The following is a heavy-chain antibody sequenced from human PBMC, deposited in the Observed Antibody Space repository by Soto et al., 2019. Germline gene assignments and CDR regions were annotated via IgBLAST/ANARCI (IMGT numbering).Heavy chain of an antibody. J-gene: IGHJ4*02. D-gene: IGHD2-15*01. CDR1: GGSFSGYY. V-gene: IGHV4-34*01. Sequence: PSETLSLTCAVYGGSFSGYYWSWIRQPPGKGLEWIGEINHSGSTNYNPSLKSRVTISVDTSKNQFSLKLSSVTAADTAVYYCARVVVVAATEDYWGQGTLVTVSS. CDR3: ARVVVVAATEDY. CDR2: INHSGST.